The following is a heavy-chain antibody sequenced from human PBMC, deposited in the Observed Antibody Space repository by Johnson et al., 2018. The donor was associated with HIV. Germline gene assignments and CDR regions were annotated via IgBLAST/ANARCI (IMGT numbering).Heavy chain of an antibody. J-gene: IGHJ3*02. V-gene: IGHV3-15*01. D-gene: IGHD6-6*01. Sequence: VQLVESGGGLVKPGGSLRLSCAASGFTFSNAWMSWVRQAPGKGLEWVGRIKSKTDGGTRDYAAPVKGRLTISRDDSKNTLYLQMNSLRAEDTAGYYCAREYSSLSQGAFDIWGQGTMVTVSS. CDR2: IKSKTDGGTR. CDR3: AREYSSLSQGAFDI. CDR1: GFTFSNAW.